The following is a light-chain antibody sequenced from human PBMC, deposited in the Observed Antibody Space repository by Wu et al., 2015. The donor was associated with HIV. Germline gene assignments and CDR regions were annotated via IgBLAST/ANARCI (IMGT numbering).Light chain of an antibody. CDR3: QHSRT. CDR1: QSISSTY. J-gene: IGKJ1*01. CDR2: GAS. Sequence: EVVMTQSPATLSVSPGDRAALSCRASQSISSTYLAWFQHKPGQAPRPLIYGASSRATGVPDRFSASGSGTDFTLTISRLEPEDFAVYYCQHSRTFGQGTKVEIK. V-gene: IGKV3-20*01.